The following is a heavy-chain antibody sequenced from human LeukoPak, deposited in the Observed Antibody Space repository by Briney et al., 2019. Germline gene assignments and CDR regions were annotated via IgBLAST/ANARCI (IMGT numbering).Heavy chain of an antibody. CDR1: GFTFDDYA. D-gene: IGHD3-10*01. J-gene: IGHJ4*02. V-gene: IGHV3-9*01. Sequence: PGGSLRLSCAASGFTFDDYAMHWVRQAPGKGLEWVSGISWNSGSIGYADSVKGRFTISRDNAKNSLYLQMNSLRAEDTALHYCAKDAGELLYSFDYWGQGTLVTVSS. CDR3: AKDAGELLYSFDY. CDR2: ISWNSGSI.